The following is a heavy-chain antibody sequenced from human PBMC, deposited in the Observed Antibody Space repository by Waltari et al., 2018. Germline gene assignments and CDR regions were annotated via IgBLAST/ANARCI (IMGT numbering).Heavy chain of an antibody. Sequence: EVQLVESGGGLVQPGRSLRLSCTASGFTFGDYAMSWVRQAPGKGLEWVGFIRSKAYGGTTEYAASVKGRFTISRDDSKSIAYLQMNSLKTEDTAVYYCTSTAGSGAATPHFDYWGQGTLVTVSS. CDR2: IRSKAYGGTT. CDR1: GFTFGDYA. V-gene: IGHV3-49*04. D-gene: IGHD2-15*01. CDR3: TSTAGSGAATPHFDY. J-gene: IGHJ4*02.